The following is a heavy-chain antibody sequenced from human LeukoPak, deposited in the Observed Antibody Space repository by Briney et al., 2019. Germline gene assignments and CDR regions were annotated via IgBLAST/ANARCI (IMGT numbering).Heavy chain of an antibody. CDR1: GGSFSGYY. V-gene: IGHV4-34*01. D-gene: IGHD3-22*01. Sequence: SETLSLTCAVYGGSFSGYYWSWIRQPPGKGLEWIGEINHSGSTNYNPSLKSRVTISVDTSKNQFSLKLSSVTAADTAVYYCARPYYDSSGPVGYWGQGTLVTVSS. CDR3: ARPYYDSSGPVGY. J-gene: IGHJ4*02. CDR2: INHSGST.